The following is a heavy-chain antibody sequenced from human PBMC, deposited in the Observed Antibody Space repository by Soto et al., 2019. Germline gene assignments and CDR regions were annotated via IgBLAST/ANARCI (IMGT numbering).Heavy chain of an antibody. CDR2: IWYDGSNK. CDR3: ARPKGYNWNTLDV. D-gene: IGHD1-20*01. J-gene: IGHJ6*02. Sequence: TGGSLRLSCAASGFTFSSYGMHWVRQAPGKGLEWVAVIWYDGSNKYYADSVKGRFTISRDNSKNTLYLQMNSLRASDTAMYYCARPKGYNWNTLDVWGQGTTVTVSS. CDR1: GFTFSSYG. V-gene: IGHV3-33*01.